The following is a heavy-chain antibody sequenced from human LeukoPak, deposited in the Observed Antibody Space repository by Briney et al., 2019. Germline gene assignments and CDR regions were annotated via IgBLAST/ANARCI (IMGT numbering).Heavy chain of an antibody. CDR3: AKDLGYCSSTSCYGAFDI. V-gene: IGHV3-23*01. CDR1: GFTFSSYA. D-gene: IGHD2-2*01. Sequence: GGSLRLSCAASGFTFSSYAMSWVRQAPGKGLEWVSAIGGSGGSTYYADSVKGRFTISRDNSKNTLYLQMNSLRAEDTAVYYCAKDLGYCSSTSCYGAFDIWGQGTMVTVSS. J-gene: IGHJ3*02. CDR2: IGGSGGST.